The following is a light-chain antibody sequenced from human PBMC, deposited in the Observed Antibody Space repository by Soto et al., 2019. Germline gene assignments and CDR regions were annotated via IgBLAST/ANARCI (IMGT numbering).Light chain of an antibody. J-gene: IGKJ4*01. CDR3: QQTRSYPST. CDR1: QDINSY. Sequence: IQLTQSPSSLSASVGDRVTITCRASQDINSYLAWYQQKPGKAPNLLIYEASILQRGVPSRFSGSSSGTDFTLTISSLQAEDFATYYCQQTRSYPSTLGGGTKVDIK. CDR2: EAS. V-gene: IGKV1-9*01.